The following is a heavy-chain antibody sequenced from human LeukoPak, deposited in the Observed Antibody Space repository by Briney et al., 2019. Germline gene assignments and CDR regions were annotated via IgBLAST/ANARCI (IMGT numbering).Heavy chain of an antibody. CDR3: ASRVLFLDY. J-gene: IGHJ4*02. Sequence: ASVKVSCKASGGTFSSYAISWVRQAPGQGLEWMGIINPSGGSTSYAQKFQGRVTMTRDTSTSTVYMELSSLRSEDTAVYYCASRVLFLDYWGQGTLVTVSS. CDR1: GGTFSSYA. CDR2: INPSGGST. V-gene: IGHV1-46*03.